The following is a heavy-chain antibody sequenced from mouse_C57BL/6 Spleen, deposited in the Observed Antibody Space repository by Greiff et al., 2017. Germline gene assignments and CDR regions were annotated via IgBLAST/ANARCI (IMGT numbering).Heavy chain of an antibody. CDR3: ARAGGSYYFDY. J-gene: IGHJ2*01. V-gene: IGHV5-16*01. CDR1: GFTFSDYY. Sequence: EVQLVESEGGLVQPGSSMKLSCTASGFTFSDYYMAWVRQVPEKGLEWVANINYDGSSTYYLDSLKSRFIISRDNAKNILYLQMSSLKSEDTATYYCARAGGSYYFDYWGQGTTLTVSS. CDR2: INYDGSST.